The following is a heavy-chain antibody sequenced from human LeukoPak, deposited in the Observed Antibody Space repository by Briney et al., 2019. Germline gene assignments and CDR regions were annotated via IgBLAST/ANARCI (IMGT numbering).Heavy chain of an antibody. V-gene: IGHV4-39*01. D-gene: IGHD4-17*01. CDR3: ARRLNTVTTP. J-gene: IGHJ1*01. CDR1: GGSISSSSYY. Sequence: SETLSLTCTVSGGSISSSSYYWGWIRQPPGKGLEWIGSIYYSGSTYYNPSLKSRVTISVDTSKNQFSLKLSSVTAADTAVYYCARRLNTVTTPWGQGTLVTVSS. CDR2: IYYSGST.